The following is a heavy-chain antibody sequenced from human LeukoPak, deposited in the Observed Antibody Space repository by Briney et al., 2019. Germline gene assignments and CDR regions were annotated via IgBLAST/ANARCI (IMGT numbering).Heavy chain of an antibody. V-gene: IGHV3-74*01. J-gene: IGHJ6*03. D-gene: IGHD4-11*01. CDR2: INSDGSST. CDR3: ARDGSVTRPYYYYYMDV. CDR1: GFTFSSYW. Sequence: GGSLRLSCAASGFTFSSYWMHWVRQAPGKGLVWVSRINSDGSSTSYADSVKGRFTISRDNAKNTLYLQMNSLRAEDTAVYYCARDGSVTRPYYYYYMDVWGKGTTVTVSS.